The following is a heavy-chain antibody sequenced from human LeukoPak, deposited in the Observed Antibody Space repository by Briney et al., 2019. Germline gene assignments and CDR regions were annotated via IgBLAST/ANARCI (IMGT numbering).Heavy chain of an antibody. CDR2: ISSSGSTI. V-gene: IGHV3-48*03. J-gene: IGHJ4*02. Sequence: GGSLRLSCAASGFTFSSYEMNWVRQAPGKGLEWVSYISSSGSTIYYADSVKGRFTISRDNSKNTLYLQMNSLRAEDTAVYYCAKGASGMATTRVDYWGQGTLVTVSS. D-gene: IGHD5-24*01. CDR3: AKGASGMATTRVDY. CDR1: GFTFSSYE.